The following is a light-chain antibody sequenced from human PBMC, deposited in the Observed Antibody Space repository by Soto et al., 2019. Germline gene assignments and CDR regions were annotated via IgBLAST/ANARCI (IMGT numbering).Light chain of an antibody. CDR1: NSNIGAGYD. V-gene: IGLV1-40*01. CDR2: GNP. CDR3: SSYTSSNTWV. Sequence: QSVLTQPPSVSGAPGQTVTISCTGSNSNIGAGYDVHWYQQLPGSAPKLLIYGNPNRPSGVPDRFSGSKSGTSASLAITGLQAGDEADYYCSSYTSSNTWVFGGGTKLTVL. J-gene: IGLJ3*02.